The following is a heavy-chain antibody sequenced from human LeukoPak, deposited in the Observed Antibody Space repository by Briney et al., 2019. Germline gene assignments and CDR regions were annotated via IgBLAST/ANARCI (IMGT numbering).Heavy chain of an antibody. CDR1: GFTFDDFA. CDR3: AKGGTAGPDAFDI. D-gene: IGHD6-13*01. V-gene: IGHV3-9*03. J-gene: IGHJ3*02. CDR2: ISWNSGSI. Sequence: GGSLRLSCAASGFTFDDFAMHWVRQAPGKGLEWVSGISWNSGSIGYADSVKGRFTISRDNAKNSLYLQMNSLRAEDMALYYCAKGGTAGPDAFDIWGQGTMVTVSS.